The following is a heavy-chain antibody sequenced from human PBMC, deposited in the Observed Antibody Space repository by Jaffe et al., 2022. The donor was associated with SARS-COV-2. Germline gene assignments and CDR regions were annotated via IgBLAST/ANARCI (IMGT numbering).Heavy chain of an antibody. D-gene: IGHD6-19*01. CDR1: GGSISSSSYY. V-gene: IGHV4-39*01. Sequence: QLQLQESGPGLVKPSETLSLTCTVSGGSISSSSYYWGWIRQPPGKGLEWIGSIYYSGSTYYNPSLKSRVTISVDTSKNQFSLKLSSVTAADTAVYYCARHGGGEAVAGPYYFDYWGQGTLVTVSS. CDR2: IYYSGST. CDR3: ARHGGGEAVAGPYYFDY. J-gene: IGHJ4*02.